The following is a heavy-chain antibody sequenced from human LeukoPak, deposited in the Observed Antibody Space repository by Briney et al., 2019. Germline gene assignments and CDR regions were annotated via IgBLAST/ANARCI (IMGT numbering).Heavy chain of an antibody. J-gene: IGHJ4*02. Sequence: GGSLRLSCAASGFTFSSYWMSWVRQAPGKGLEWVANIKQDGSQKYYVDSVKGRFSISRDNAKNSLYPQMNSLRAEDTAVYYCARGVPYASWSGPHYSDYWGQGTLVTVSS. CDR2: IKQDGSQK. CDR3: ARGVPYASWSGPHYSDY. CDR1: GFTFSSYW. D-gene: IGHD3-3*01. V-gene: IGHV3-7*01.